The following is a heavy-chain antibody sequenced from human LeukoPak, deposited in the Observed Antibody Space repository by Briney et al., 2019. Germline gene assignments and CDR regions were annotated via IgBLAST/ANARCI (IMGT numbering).Heavy chain of an antibody. J-gene: IGHJ4*02. D-gene: IGHD3-22*01. Sequence: SETLSLTCTVSGYSISSDYYWGWIRQPPGKGLEWIGSIYYSGSTYYNPSLKSRVTISVDTSKNQLSLKLSSVTAADTAVYFCARSGGLWLLTYYFDYWGQGTLVTVSS. CDR2: IYYSGST. V-gene: IGHV4-38-2*02. CDR1: GYSISSDYY. CDR3: ARSGGLWLLTYYFDY.